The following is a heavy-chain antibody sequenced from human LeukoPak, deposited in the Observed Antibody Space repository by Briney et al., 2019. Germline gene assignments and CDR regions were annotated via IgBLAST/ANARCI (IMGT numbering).Heavy chain of an antibody. J-gene: IGHJ4*02. D-gene: IGHD6-13*01. V-gene: IGHV4-59*01. CDR1: GGSISGYY. Sequence: PSETLSLTCTVSGGSISGYYWSWIRQPPGKGLEWVGNIYCSASTNYNPSLKSRVTISVVTSKNQVSLKLSSVTAADTAVYYCARGPLGSSWYEYWGQGTLVIVSS. CDR2: IYCSAST. CDR3: ARGPLGSSWYEY.